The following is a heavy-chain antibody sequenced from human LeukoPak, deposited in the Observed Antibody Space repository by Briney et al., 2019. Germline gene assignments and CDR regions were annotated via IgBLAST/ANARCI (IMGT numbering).Heavy chain of an antibody. V-gene: IGHV1-18*01. CDR1: GYTFTSYG. J-gene: IGHJ4*02. CDR2: ISAYNGNT. CDR3: ARDLSLYSSGWYVY. D-gene: IGHD6-19*01. Sequence: GASVKVSCKASGYTFTSYGISWVRQAPGQGLEWMGWISAYNGNTNYAQKLQGRVTMTTDTSTSTAYMELRSLRSDDTAVYYCARDLSLYSSGWYVYWGQGTLVTVSS.